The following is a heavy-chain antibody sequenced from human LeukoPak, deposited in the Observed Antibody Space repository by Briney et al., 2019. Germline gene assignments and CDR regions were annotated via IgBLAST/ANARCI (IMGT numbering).Heavy chain of an antibody. V-gene: IGHV4-39*07. CDR3: ARGGWVGATTPSYI. D-gene: IGHD1-26*01. CDR1: GGSISSSSYY. Sequence: SETLSLTCTVSGGSISSSSYYWGWIRQPPGKGLEWIGSIYYSGSTYYNPSLKSRVTISVDTSKNQFSLKLSSVTAADTAVYYCARGGWVGATTPSYIWGQGTLVTVSS. CDR2: IYYSGST. J-gene: IGHJ4*02.